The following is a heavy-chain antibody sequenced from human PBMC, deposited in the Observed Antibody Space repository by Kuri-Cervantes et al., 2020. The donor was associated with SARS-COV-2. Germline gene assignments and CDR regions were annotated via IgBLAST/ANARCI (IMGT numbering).Heavy chain of an antibody. CDR2: ISDSGGST. D-gene: IGHD2-21*02. Sequence: GESLKISCAASGFTFSSYAMSWVRQAPGKGLEWVSTISDSGGSTYYADSVKGRFTISRDNSKNTLYLQMNSLRAEDTAVYYCAKGSGAVTGVFDYWGQGTLVTVSS. CDR3: AKGSGAVTGVFDY. V-gene: IGHV3-23*01. CDR1: GFTFSSYA. J-gene: IGHJ4*02.